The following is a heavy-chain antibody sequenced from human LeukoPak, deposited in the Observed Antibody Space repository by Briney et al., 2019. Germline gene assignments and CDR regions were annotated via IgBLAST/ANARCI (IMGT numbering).Heavy chain of an antibody. D-gene: IGHD6-6*01. Sequence: GESLRLSCAASGFTVSSNYMSWVRQAPGKGLEWVSVIYSGGSTYYADSVKGRFTISRDNSKNTLYLQMNSLRAEDTAVYYCARDSSVVDAFDIWGQGTMVTVSS. CDR2: IYSGGST. V-gene: IGHV3-53*01. CDR1: GFTVSSNY. CDR3: ARDSSVVDAFDI. J-gene: IGHJ3*02.